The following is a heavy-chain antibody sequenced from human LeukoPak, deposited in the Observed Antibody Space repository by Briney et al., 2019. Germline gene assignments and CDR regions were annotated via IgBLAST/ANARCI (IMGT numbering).Heavy chain of an antibody. V-gene: IGHV4-39*07. CDR2: IYYSGST. D-gene: IGHD1-26*01. J-gene: IGHJ4*02. CDR3: ARGGPGSGSLHYFDY. CDR1: GGSISSSSYY. Sequence: SETLSLTCTVSGGSISSSSYYWGWIRQPPGKGLGWIGSIYYSGSTYYNPSLKSRVTISVDTSKNQFSLKLSSVTAADTAVYYCARGGPGSGSLHYFDYWGQGVLVTVSS.